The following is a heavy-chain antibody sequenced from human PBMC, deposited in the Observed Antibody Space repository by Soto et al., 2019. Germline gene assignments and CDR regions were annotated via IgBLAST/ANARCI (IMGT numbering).Heavy chain of an antibody. CDR1: EGSFSGYY. J-gene: IGHJ4*02. CDR3: ARGVAALKSSMRY. Sequence: PSETLSLTCAVYEGSFSGYYWSWIRQPPGKGLEWIGEINHSGSTNYNPSLKSRVTISVDTSKNQFSLKLSSVTAADTAVYYCARGVAALKSSMRYWGQGTLVTVSS. D-gene: IGHD6-19*01. V-gene: IGHV4-34*01. CDR2: INHSGST.